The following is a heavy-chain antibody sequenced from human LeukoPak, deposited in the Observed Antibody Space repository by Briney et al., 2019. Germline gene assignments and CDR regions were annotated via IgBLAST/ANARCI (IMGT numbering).Heavy chain of an antibody. CDR2: ISGSGGST. Sequence: GALRLSCAVSGFTFTSFAMSWVRQAPGKGLEWVSSISGSGGSTFYADSVKGRFTISRDNSKNTLYLQMNSLRAEDTAVYHCAKSARLIGRYFFDYWGQGTLVTVSS. CDR3: AKSARLIGRYFFDY. J-gene: IGHJ4*02. V-gene: IGHV3-23*01. CDR1: GFTFTSFA. D-gene: IGHD5-12*01.